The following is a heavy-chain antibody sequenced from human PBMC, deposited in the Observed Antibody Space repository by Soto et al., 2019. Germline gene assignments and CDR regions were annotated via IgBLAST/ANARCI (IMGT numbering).Heavy chain of an antibody. J-gene: IGHJ6*02. V-gene: IGHV1-18*04. CDR2: ISAYNGNT. CDR1: VYTITRYV. D-gene: IGHD3-10*01. Sequence: SLKVSFKASVYTITRYVVGWGRQEPGQGLEWMGWISAYNGNTNYAQKLQGRVTMTTDTSTSTAYMELRSLRSDDTAVYYCARDDHYGSGSYYYYYYGMDVWGQGTTVTVSS. CDR3: ARDDHYGSGSYYYYYYGMDV.